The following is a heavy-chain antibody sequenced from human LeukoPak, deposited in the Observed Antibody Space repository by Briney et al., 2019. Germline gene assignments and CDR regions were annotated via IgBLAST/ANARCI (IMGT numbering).Heavy chain of an antibody. CDR2: INPNSGGT. J-gene: IGHJ6*03. D-gene: IGHD6-6*01. CDR1: GYTFTGYY. Sequence: VASVKVSCKASGYTFTGYYMHWVRQAPGQGLEWMGWINPNSGGTNYAQKFQGRVTMTRDTSISTAYMELSRLRSDDTAVYYCARGGSSSSGNYYYYMDVWGKGTTVTVSS. V-gene: IGHV1-2*02. CDR3: ARGGSSSSGNYYYYMDV.